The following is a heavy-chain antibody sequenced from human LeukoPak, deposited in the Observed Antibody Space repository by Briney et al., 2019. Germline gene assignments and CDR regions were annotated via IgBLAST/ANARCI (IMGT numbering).Heavy chain of an antibody. Sequence: SETLSLTCTVSGYSISSGYDWDWIRQPPGKGLEWIGSIYHSGSTYYNPSLNSRVTISVDTSKNQFSLKLSSVTAADTAVYYCSRDPTAGTSPSWGQGTLVTVSS. CDR1: GYSISSGYD. V-gene: IGHV4-38-2*02. CDR3: SRDPTAGTSPS. CDR2: IYHSGST. D-gene: IGHD1-7*01. J-gene: IGHJ5*02.